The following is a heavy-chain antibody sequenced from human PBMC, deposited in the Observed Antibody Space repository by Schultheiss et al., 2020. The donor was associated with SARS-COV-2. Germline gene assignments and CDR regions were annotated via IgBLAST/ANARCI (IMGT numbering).Heavy chain of an antibody. CDR3: ARVGYDILTGYYYFDY. J-gene: IGHJ4*02. Sequence: GSLRLSCAASGFTFSSYEMNWVRQAPGKGLEWIGEIYHSGSTYYNPSLKSRVTISVDRSKNQFSLKLSSVTAADTAVYYCARVGYDILTGYYYFDYWGQGTLVTVSS. CDR1: GFTFSSYE. CDR2: IYHSGST. D-gene: IGHD3-9*01. V-gene: IGHV4-4*02.